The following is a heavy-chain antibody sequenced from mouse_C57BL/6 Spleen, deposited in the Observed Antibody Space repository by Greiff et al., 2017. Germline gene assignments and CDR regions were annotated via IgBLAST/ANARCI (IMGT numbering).Heavy chain of an antibody. Sequence: QVQLQQSGAELVRPGTSVKVSCKASGYAFTNYLIEWVKQRPGQGLEWIGVINPGSGGTNYNEKFKGKATLTADKSSSTAYMQLSSLTSEDSAVYIGARMGDYAACFAYWGQGTLVTVAA. CDR1: GYAFTNYL. CDR3: ARMGDYAACFAY. V-gene: IGHV1-54*01. D-gene: IGHD2-4*01. J-gene: IGHJ3*01. CDR2: INPGSGGT.